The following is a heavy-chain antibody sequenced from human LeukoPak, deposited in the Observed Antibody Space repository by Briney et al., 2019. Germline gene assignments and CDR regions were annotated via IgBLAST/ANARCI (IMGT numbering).Heavy chain of an antibody. Sequence: PGGSLRLSCAASGFTFSSYAMHWVRQAPGKGLEWVAVISYDGSNKYYADSVKGRFTISRDNSKNTLYLQMNSLRAEDTAVYYCAKLGFGELLYLPRPDYWGQGTLVTVSS. D-gene: IGHD3-10*01. CDR2: ISYDGSNK. J-gene: IGHJ4*02. CDR1: GFTFSSYA. CDR3: AKLGFGELLYLPRPDY. V-gene: IGHV3-30-3*02.